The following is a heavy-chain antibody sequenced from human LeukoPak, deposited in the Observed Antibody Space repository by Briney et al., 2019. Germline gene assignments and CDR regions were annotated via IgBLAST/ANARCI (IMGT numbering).Heavy chain of an antibody. Sequence: PSETLSLTCTVWGHSLKRYHWRWPRQPPGKGLEWIGEINHSGSTNYNPSLKSRVTISVDTSKNQFSLKLSSVTAADTAVYYCARAAPLMDVWGKGTTVTVSS. CDR3: ARAAPLMDV. CDR2: INHSGST. J-gene: IGHJ6*03. V-gene: IGHV4-34*01. CDR1: GHSLKRYH.